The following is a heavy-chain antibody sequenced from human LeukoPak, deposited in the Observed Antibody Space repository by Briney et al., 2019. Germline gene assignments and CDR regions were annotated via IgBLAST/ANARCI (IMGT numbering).Heavy chain of an antibody. Sequence: ASVKVSCKASGYTFTGYYMHWVRQAPGQGLEWMGIINPSGAGTSYAQKFQGRVTMTRDTPTSTVYMELSSLRSEDTAVYYCARDFGNTSPPGYWGQGTLVTVSS. V-gene: IGHV1-46*01. J-gene: IGHJ4*02. CDR3: ARDFGNTSPPGY. D-gene: IGHD2-2*01. CDR1: GYTFTGYY. CDR2: INPSGAGT.